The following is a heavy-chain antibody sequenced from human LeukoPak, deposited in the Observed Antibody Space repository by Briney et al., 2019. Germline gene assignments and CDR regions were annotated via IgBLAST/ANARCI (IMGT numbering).Heavy chain of an antibody. CDR2: IYNTGST. J-gene: IGHJ4*02. CDR3: ARNTSAWSPLGETQSAPHCFDS. CDR1: GNFISRGYY. V-gene: IGHV4-38-2*01. D-gene: IGHD6-19*01. Sequence: SETLSLTCGVSGNFISRGYYWAWIRQPPGKGLEWIGSIYNTGSTYYNPSPKSRVTMSIDTSKNQFSLKLSSVTAVDTAVYYCARNTSAWSPLGETQSAPHCFDSWGQGTLVTVSS.